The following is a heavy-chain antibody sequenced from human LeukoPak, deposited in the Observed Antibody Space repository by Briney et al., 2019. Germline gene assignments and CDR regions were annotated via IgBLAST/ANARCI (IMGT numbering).Heavy chain of an antibody. CDR1: GGTFSSYA. CDR3: ARQQQLGPYYNHYMDV. D-gene: IGHD6-13*01. V-gene: IGHV1-8*02. CDR2: MNPNSGNT. J-gene: IGHJ6*03. Sequence: GSSVKVSCKASGGTFSSYAINWVRQAAGQGLEWMGWMNPNSGNTGYAQKFQGRVTMTRNTSISTAYMELSSLRSEDTAVYYCARQQQLGPYYNHYMDVWGKGTTVTISS.